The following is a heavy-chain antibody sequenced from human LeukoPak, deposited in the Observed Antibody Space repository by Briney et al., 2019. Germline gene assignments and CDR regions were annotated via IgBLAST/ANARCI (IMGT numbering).Heavy chain of an antibody. J-gene: IGHJ4*02. CDR1: GFTFSSYG. CDR3: AKDGRITMVRGENYFDY. V-gene: IGHV3-30*18. Sequence: GGSLRLSCAASGFTFSSYGMHWVRQAPGKGLEWVAVISYDGSNKYYADSVKGRFTISRDNSKNTLYPQMNSLRAEDTAVYYCAKDGRITMVRGENYFDYWGQETLVTVSS. CDR2: ISYDGSNK. D-gene: IGHD3-10*01.